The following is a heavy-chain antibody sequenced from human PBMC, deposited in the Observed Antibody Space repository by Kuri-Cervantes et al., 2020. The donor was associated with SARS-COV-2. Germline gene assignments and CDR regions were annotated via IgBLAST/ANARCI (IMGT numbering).Heavy chain of an antibody. CDR2: INPSGGST. Sequence: GGSLRLSCKASGGTFSSYAISWVRQAPGQGLEWMGIINPSGGSTSYAQKFQGRVTMTRDTSTSTVYMELSSLRSEDTAVYYCARVPYSSGLYYYYYYYMDVWGKGTTVTVSS. D-gene: IGHD6-19*01. J-gene: IGHJ6*03. CDR3: ARVPYSSGLYYYYYYYMDV. V-gene: IGHV1-46*01. CDR1: GGTFSSYA.